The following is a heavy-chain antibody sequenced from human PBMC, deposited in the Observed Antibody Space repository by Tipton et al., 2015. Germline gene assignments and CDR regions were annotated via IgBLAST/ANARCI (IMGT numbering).Heavy chain of an antibody. CDR2: INHSGGT. V-gene: IGHV4-34*01. CDR3: ARDLEHGMDV. D-gene: IGHD5-24*01. J-gene: IGHJ6*02. CDR1: GGSFSGYY. Sequence: TLSLTCAVYGGSFSGYYWNWIRQPPGKGLEWIGEINHSGGTNYNPSLKSRVAISVDTSKDQFSLTLNSVAAADTAVYYCARDLEHGMDVWGHGTTVTVSS.